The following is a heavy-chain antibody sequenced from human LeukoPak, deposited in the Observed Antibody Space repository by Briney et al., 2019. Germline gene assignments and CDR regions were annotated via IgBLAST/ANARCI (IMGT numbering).Heavy chain of an antibody. CDR3: AIIYDSSGYYFGDKYFQH. J-gene: IGHJ1*01. CDR1: GGTFSSYA. CDR2: IIPILGIA. Sequence: SVKVSCKASGGTFSSYAISWVRQAPGQGLEWMGRIIPILGIANYAQKFQGRVTITADKSTSTAYMELSSLRSEDTAVYYCAIIYDSSGYYFGDKYFQHWGQGTLVTVSS. D-gene: IGHD3-22*01. V-gene: IGHV1-69*04.